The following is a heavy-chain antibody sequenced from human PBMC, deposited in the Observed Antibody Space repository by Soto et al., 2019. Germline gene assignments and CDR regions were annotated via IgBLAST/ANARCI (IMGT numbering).Heavy chain of an antibody. CDR1: GGSISSYY. J-gene: IGHJ4*02. CDR3: AKLWTVGDYVGYFGY. V-gene: IGHV4-59*01. D-gene: IGHD4-17*01. Sequence: SETLSLTCTVSGGSISSYYWSWIRQPPGKGLEWIGYIYYSGSTNYNPSLKSRVTISVDTSKNQFSLKLSSVTAADTAVYYCAKLWTVGDYVGYFGYWGQGTLVTVSS. CDR2: IYYSGST.